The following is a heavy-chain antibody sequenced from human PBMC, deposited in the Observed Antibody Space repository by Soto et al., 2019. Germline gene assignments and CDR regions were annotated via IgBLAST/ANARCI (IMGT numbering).Heavy chain of an antibody. Sequence: PGGSLRLSCAASGFICSSYDMSWVRQAPGKGLEWVSTILVDGRTFYVDSVKGRFTISRDSSQNTVYLQMNSLTAGDTALYYCAKETETGGGAFDFCGQGTMVTVSS. J-gene: IGHJ3*01. D-gene: IGHD2-8*02. CDR1: GFICSSYD. CDR3: AKETETGGGAFDF. CDR2: ILVDGRT. V-gene: IGHV3-23*01.